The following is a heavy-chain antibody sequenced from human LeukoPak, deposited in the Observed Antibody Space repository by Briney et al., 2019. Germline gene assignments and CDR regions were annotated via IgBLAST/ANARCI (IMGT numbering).Heavy chain of an antibody. CDR1: GGSISSGDYY. V-gene: IGHV4-30-4*01. J-gene: IGHJ6*02. CDR2: IYYSGST. Sequence: SETLSLTCTVSGGSISSGDYYWRWIRQPPGKGLEWIGYIYYSGSTYYNPSLKSRVTISVDTSKNQFSLKLSSVTAADTAVYYCARFYCGGDCGYYYYGMDVWGQGTTVTVSS. CDR3: ARFYCGGDCGYYYYGMDV. D-gene: IGHD2-21*02.